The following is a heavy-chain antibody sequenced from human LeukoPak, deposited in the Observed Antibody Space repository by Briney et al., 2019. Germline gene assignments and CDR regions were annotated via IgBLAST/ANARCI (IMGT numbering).Heavy chain of an antibody. J-gene: IGHJ4*02. D-gene: IGHD3-10*01. Sequence: GGSLRLSCAASGFTFSSYWMSWVRQAPGKGLEWVANIKQDGSEKYYVDSVKGRFTISRDNSKNTFYLQMNSLRAEDTAVYYCARDASGYFDYWGQGTLVTVSS. V-gene: IGHV3-7*01. CDR3: ARDASGYFDY. CDR2: IKQDGSEK. CDR1: GFTFSSYW.